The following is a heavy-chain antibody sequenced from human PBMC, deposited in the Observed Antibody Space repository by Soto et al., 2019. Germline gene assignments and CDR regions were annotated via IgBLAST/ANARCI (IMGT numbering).Heavy chain of an antibody. CDR2: INIGGDT. D-gene: IGHD6-6*01. Sequence: GGSLRLSCAASGFTIRSYEMHWVRQGTGKGLEWVSRINIGGDTFYSGSVKGRFTVSREDARNSAYLQMDSLRVGDTAVYYCVRGEMRSSSGHNWLDTWGQGVLVTVYS. J-gene: IGHJ5*02. V-gene: IGHV3-13*01. CDR3: VRGEMRSSSGHNWLDT. CDR1: GFTIRSYE.